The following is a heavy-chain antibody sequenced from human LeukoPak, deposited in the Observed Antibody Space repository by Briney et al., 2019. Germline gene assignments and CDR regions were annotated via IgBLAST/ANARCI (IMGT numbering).Heavy chain of an antibody. Sequence: GGSLSLSCAASGSPFSSYSMNWVRQAPGKGLEGVSYISSSSSTIYYTDSVKGRFTISRDNAKNSLYLQMNSLRAEDTAVYYCARDRGIAAAGTGYWGQGTLVTVSS. CDR3: ARDRGIAAAGTGY. CDR1: GSPFSSYS. CDR2: ISSSSSTI. J-gene: IGHJ4*02. V-gene: IGHV3-48*01. D-gene: IGHD6-13*01.